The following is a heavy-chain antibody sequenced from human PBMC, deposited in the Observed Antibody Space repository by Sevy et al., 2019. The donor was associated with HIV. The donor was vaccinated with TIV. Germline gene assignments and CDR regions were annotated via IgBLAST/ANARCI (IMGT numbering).Heavy chain of an antibody. CDR1: GFTFSHAW. J-gene: IGHJ4*02. CDR2: IKRKTDGGTT. CDR3: TTDRRSTDSGNYRGFDY. Sequence: GGSLRLSCGVSGFTFSHAWMSWVRQSPGKGLEWVGRIKRKTDGGTTDYAAPVKGRFTISREDSKNMVYLQMKSLKRGDTAVYYCTTDRRSTDSGNYRGFDYWGQGTLVTVSS. V-gene: IGHV3-15*01. D-gene: IGHD1-26*01.